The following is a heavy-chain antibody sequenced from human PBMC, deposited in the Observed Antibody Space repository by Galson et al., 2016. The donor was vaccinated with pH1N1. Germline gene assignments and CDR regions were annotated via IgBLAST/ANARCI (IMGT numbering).Heavy chain of an antibody. CDR2: ISPIFGSI. CDR1: GGTFSNSA. J-gene: IGHJ6*02. D-gene: IGHD3-10*01. CDR3: ATAGPLVREILYYSYALDV. Sequence: SVKVSCKASGGTFSNSAISWVRQAPGQGLEWMGGISPIFGSINYAQRFQGRVTITADIFANTAYMELSSLRSEDTAIYYCATAGPLVREILYYSYALDVWGLGTTVTVSS. V-gene: IGHV1-69*06.